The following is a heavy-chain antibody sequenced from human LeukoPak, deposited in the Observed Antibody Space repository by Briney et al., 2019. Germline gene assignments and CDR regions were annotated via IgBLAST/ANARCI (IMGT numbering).Heavy chain of an antibody. V-gene: IGHV3-7*04. Sequence: GGSLRLSCAASGFTFSRHWMSWVRQAPGKGLEWVANIRQDGLEKYYVASVQGRFTISRDNAKNSLYLQMNSLKADDAAVYYCARAPYYESSGPLWGQGTLVSVSS. J-gene: IGHJ4*02. CDR2: IRQDGLEK. D-gene: IGHD3-22*01. CDR1: GFTFSRHW. CDR3: ARAPYYESSGPL.